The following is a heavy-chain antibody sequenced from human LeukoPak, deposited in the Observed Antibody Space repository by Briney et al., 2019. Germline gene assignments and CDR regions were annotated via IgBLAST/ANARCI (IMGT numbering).Heavy chain of an antibody. V-gene: IGHV4-61*02. CDR2: IYTSGST. Sequence: SETLSLTCTVSGGSISSGSNYWSWIRQPAGKGLEWIGRIYTSGSTNYNPSLKSRVTISVDTSKNQFSLKLSSVTAADTAVYYCARDPTTYCSGGSCYCAWGQGTLVTVSS. CDR3: ARDPTTYCSGGSCYCA. D-gene: IGHD2-15*01. J-gene: IGHJ5*02. CDR1: GGSISSGSNY.